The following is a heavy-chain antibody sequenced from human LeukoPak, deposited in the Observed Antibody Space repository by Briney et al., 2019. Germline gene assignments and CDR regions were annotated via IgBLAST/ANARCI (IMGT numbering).Heavy chain of an antibody. D-gene: IGHD5-18*01. CDR1: GGSFSGYY. V-gene: IGHV3-21*01. Sequence: PSETLSLTCAVYGGSFSGYYWSWIRQPPGKGLEWVSSISSSSSYIYYADSVKGRFTISRDNAKNSLYLQMNSLRAEDTAVYYCARDTIRAMGPGYFDYWGQGTLVTVSS. J-gene: IGHJ4*02. CDR3: ARDTIRAMGPGYFDY. CDR2: ISSSSSYI.